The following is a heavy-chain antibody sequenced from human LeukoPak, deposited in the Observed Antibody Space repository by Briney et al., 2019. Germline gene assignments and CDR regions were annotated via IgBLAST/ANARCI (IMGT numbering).Heavy chain of an antibody. CDR1: GGTFSSYA. V-gene: IGHV1-69*04. CDR2: IIPILGIA. D-gene: IGHD6-19*01. Sequence: GASVKVSCKASGGTFSSYAISWVRQAPGQGLEWMGRIIPILGIANYAQKFQGRVTITADKSTSTAYMELSSLRSEDTAVYYCARALIAVAGGALDPWGRGTLVTVSS. J-gene: IGHJ5*02. CDR3: ARALIAVAGGALDP.